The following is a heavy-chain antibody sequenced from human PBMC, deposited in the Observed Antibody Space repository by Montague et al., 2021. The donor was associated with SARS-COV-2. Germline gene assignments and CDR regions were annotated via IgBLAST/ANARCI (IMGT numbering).Heavy chain of an antibody. CDR3: ASVRITMIVVVDALDI. V-gene: IGHV4-31*03. J-gene: IGHJ3*02. CDR1: GGSISSGCYY. D-gene: IGHD3-22*01. Sequence: TLSLTCTVSGGSISSGCYYWIWIRQHPGKGLEWIGYIYYSGSTYYXXXLESRVTISVDTSKNQFSLKLISVTAADTAVYYCASVRITMIVVVDALDIWGQGTMVTVSS. CDR2: IYYSGST.